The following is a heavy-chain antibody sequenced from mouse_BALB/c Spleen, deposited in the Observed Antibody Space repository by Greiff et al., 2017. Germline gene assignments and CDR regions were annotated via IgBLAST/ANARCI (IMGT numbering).Heavy chain of an antibody. CDR1: GFSLTSYG. D-gene: IGHD3-2*01. J-gene: IGHJ3*01. Sequence: QVQLKESGPGLVQPSQSLSITCTVSGFSLTSYGVHWVRQSPGKGLEWLGVIWSGGSTDYNAAFISRLSISKDNSKSQVFFKMNSLQADDTAIYYCAIDSSGYRRFAYWGQGTLVTVSA. V-gene: IGHV2-4-1*01. CDR3: AIDSSGYRRFAY. CDR2: IWSGGST.